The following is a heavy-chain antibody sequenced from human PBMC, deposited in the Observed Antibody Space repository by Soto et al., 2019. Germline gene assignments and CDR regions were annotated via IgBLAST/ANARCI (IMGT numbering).Heavy chain of an antibody. D-gene: IGHD6-19*01. J-gene: IGHJ4*02. V-gene: IGHV3-48*03. CDR1: GFTFSSYE. CDR2: ISYSGSTI. CDR3: ARTYGIAVAGNN. Sequence: PVGSLRLSCAASGFTFSSYEMNWVRQAPGKGLEWVSYISYSGSTIHYADSVKGRFTISRDNAKSSLYLQMNSLRAEDTAVYYCARTYGIAVAGNNWGQGTLVTVSS.